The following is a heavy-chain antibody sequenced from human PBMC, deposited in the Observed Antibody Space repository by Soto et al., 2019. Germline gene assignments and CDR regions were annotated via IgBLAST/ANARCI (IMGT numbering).Heavy chain of an antibody. Sequence: SETLSLTCTVSGGSISSSSYYWGWIRQPPGKGLEWIGSIYYSGSTYYNPSLKSRVTISVDTYKNQFSLRLSSVTAADTAVYYCARQWRVVRGVIDYWGQGTLVTVSS. CDR3: ARQWRVVRGVIDY. J-gene: IGHJ4*02. CDR1: GGSISSSSYY. D-gene: IGHD3-10*01. CDR2: IYYSGST. V-gene: IGHV4-39*01.